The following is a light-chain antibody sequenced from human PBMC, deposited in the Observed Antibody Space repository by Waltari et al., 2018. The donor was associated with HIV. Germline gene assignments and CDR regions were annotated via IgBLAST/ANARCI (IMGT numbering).Light chain of an antibody. CDR2: EDS. Sequence: SYELTQPPSVSVSPGQTARITCSGDALPKQYAFWYQQKAGQAPVVVIYEDSGRPSGIPERFSGSSSWTTVTLTISGVQAEDEADYYCQSSDISRVFGGGTKLTVL. CDR3: QSSDISRV. J-gene: IGLJ3*02. V-gene: IGLV3-25*03. CDR1: ALPKQY.